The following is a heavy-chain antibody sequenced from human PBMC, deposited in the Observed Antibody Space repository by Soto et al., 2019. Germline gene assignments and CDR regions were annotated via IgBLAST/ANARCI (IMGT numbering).Heavy chain of an antibody. CDR1: GYTFTGYY. V-gene: IGHV1-2*04. D-gene: IGHD6-6*01. CDR3: ARAEGTYSSSSHLGGMDV. J-gene: IGHJ6*02. Sequence: ASVKVSCKASGYTFTGYYMHWVRQAPGQGLEWMGWINPNSGGTNYAQKFQGWVTMTRDTSISTAYMELSRLRSDDTAVYYCARAEGTYSSSSHLGGMDVWGQGTTVTVSS. CDR2: INPNSGGT.